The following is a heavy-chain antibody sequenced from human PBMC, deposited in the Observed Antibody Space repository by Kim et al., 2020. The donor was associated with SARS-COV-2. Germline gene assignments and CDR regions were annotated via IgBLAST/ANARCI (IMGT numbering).Heavy chain of an antibody. D-gene: IGHD2-2*02. CDR3: ARAYCSSTSCYRVWVY. CDR1: GGSFSGYY. CDR2: INHSGST. Sequence: SETLSLTCAVYGGSFSGYYWSWIRQPPGKGLEWIGEINHSGSTNYNPSLKSRATISVDTSKNQFSLKLSSVIAADTAVYYCARAYCSSTSCYRVWVYWGQGTLVTVSS. J-gene: IGHJ4*02. V-gene: IGHV4-34*01.